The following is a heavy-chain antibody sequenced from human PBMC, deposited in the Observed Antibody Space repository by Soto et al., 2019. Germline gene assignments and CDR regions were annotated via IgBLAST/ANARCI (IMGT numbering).Heavy chain of an antibody. Sequence: SETLSLTCIVSGASISNYYWIWSRQPAGKGLEWIGSVYASGSTNYSPSLKRRVTMSVDTSENQFSLQLSSVTAADTAVYYCARGMSGYDYIMDNWGQGTLVTVSS. V-gene: IGHV4-4*07. CDR1: GASISNYY. J-gene: IGHJ4*02. CDR3: ARGMSGYDYIMDN. CDR2: VYASGST. D-gene: IGHD5-12*01.